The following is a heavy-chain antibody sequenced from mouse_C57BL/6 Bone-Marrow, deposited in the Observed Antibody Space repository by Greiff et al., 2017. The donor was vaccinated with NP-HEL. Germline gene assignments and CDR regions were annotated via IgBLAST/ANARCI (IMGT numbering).Heavy chain of an antibody. CDR1: GFNIKDDY. CDR3: TTSYYGSRGYWYFDV. J-gene: IGHJ1*03. Sequence: EVQLKESWAELVRPGASVKLSCTASGFNIKDDYMHWVKQRPEQGLEWIGWIDPENGDTEYASKFPGKATITADTSSNTAYLQLSSLTAEYTAVYYCTTSYYGSRGYWYFDVWGTGTTVTVSS. CDR2: IDPENGDT. D-gene: IGHD1-1*01. V-gene: IGHV14-4*01.